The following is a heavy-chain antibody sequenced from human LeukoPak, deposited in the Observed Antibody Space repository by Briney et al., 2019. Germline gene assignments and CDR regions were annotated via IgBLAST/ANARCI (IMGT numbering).Heavy chain of an antibody. J-gene: IGHJ4*02. CDR2: FYTSGST. V-gene: IGHV4-4*07. D-gene: IGHD3-10*01. CDR1: GGSISSYY. CDR3: ARDLGVRGASPFDY. Sequence: SETLSLTCTVSGGSISSYYWSWIRQPAGKGLEWIGRFYTSGSTNYNPSLRSRVTMSVDTSKNQFSLKLTSVTAADTAVYYCARDLGVRGASPFDYWGQGTLVTVSS.